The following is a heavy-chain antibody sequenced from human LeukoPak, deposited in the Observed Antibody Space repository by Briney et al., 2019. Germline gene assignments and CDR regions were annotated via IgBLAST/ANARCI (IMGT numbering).Heavy chain of an antibody. J-gene: IGHJ3*02. V-gene: IGHV3-30*03. Sequence: PGGSLRLSCAASGFTFSSYGMHWVRQAPGKGLEWVAVISYDGSNKYYADSVKGRFTISRDNSKNTLYLQMNSLRAEDTAVYYCARWELLDDAFDIWGQGTMVTVSS. D-gene: IGHD1-26*01. CDR1: GFTFSSYG. CDR3: ARWELLDDAFDI. CDR2: ISYDGSNK.